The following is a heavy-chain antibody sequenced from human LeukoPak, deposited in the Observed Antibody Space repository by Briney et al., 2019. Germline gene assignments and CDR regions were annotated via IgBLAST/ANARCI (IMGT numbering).Heavy chain of an antibody. CDR1: GFTFSSYA. J-gene: IGHJ4*02. CDR2: ISGSGGST. CDR3: AKVGCSSTSCSDGFDY. V-gene: IGHV3-23*01. D-gene: IGHD2-2*01. Sequence: GGSLRLSCAASGFTFSSYAMSWVRQAPGKGLEWVSAISGSGGSTYYADSVKGRFTISRDNSKNTLYLQMNSLRAEDTAVYYCAKVGCSSTSCSDGFDYWGQGTLVTVSS.